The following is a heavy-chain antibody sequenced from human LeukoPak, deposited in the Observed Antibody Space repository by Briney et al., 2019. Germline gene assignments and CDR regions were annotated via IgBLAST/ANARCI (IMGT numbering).Heavy chain of an antibody. CDR2: INHSGST. CDR3: ARWRIVVVPAAPLTYYYYGMDV. Sequence: SETLSLTCAVYGGSFSGYYWSWIRQPPGKGLEWIGEINHSGSTNYNPSLKSRVTISVDTSKNQFSLKLSSVTAADTAVYYCARWRIVVVPAAPLTYYYYGMDVWGQGTTVTVSS. D-gene: IGHD2-2*01. V-gene: IGHV4-34*01. CDR1: GGSFSGYY. J-gene: IGHJ6*02.